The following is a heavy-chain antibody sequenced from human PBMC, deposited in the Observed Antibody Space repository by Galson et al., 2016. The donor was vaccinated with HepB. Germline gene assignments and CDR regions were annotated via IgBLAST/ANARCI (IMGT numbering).Heavy chain of an antibody. J-gene: IGHJ4*02. D-gene: IGHD3-3*01. CDR3: ARGVGFYT. Sequence: SLRLSCAASGFTLSDSYMAWIRLAPGKGLEWISYISSNSGGGAIYYADSVKGRSTISRDNAKNSLSLQMNSLRAEDTAVYYCARGVGFYTWGQGTRVTVSS. CDR1: GFTLSDSY. V-gene: IGHV3-11*01. CDR2: ISSNSGGGAI.